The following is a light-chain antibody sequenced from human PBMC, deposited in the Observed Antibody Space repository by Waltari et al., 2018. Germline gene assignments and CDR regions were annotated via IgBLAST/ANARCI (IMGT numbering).Light chain of an antibody. CDR1: NSDIGLYTY. CDR2: DVS. Sequence: QSALTQPASVSGSPGQPITISCTGTNSDIGLYTYVSWYQQHPGKAPKLMSYDVSYRPSGVSNRFSGSKSGNTASLTISGLQAEDEADYYCSSFTTSSTGVFGGGTKLTVL. J-gene: IGLJ3*02. V-gene: IGLV2-14*01. CDR3: SSFTTSSTGV.